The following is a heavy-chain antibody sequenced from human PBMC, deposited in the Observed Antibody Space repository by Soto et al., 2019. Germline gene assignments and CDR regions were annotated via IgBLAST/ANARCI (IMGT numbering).Heavy chain of an antibody. D-gene: IGHD2-21*02. CDR2: ITTTGDTT. Sequence: QLVESEGGLVQPGGSLRLSCETSGFTFTASDMSWVRQAPGKGLEWVSSITTTGDTTHYADSVRGRFTISRDNARNPVYLQMNSLRVDDRAVFYWAKGGGGDHGYWGQGTLVAVSS. CDR1: GFTFTASD. V-gene: IGHV3-23*04. CDR3: AKGGGGDHGY. J-gene: IGHJ4*02.